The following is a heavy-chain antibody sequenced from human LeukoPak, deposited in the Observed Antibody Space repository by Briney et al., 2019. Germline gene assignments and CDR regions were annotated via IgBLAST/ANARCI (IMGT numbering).Heavy chain of an antibody. Sequence: GGSLRLSCAASGFTFSNAWMSWVRQAPGKGLEWVGRIKSKSDGGTTDYAAPVKGRFTTSRDDSKNTLYLQMNSLKTEAPAVYYCTTLDYYGSGSYLQLYYYYYGMAVSGKRTTVTASS. J-gene: IGHJ6*04. CDR3: TTLDYYGSGSYLQLYYYYYGMAV. V-gene: IGHV3-15*01. CDR2: IKSKSDGGTT. CDR1: GFTFSNAW. D-gene: IGHD3-10*01.